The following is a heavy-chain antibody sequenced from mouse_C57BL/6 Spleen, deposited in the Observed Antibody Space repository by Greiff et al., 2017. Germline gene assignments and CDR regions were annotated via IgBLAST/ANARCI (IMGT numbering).Heavy chain of an antibody. Sequence: QVQLKESGAELVRPGASVTLSCKASGYTFTDYEMHWVKQTPVHGLEWIGAIDPETGGTAYNQKFKGKAILTADKSSSTAYMELRSLTSEDSAVYYCTITTGCWGQGATLTVSS. D-gene: IGHD1-1*01. V-gene: IGHV1-15*01. CDR1: GYTFTDYE. J-gene: IGHJ2*01. CDR2: IDPETGGT. CDR3: TITTGC.